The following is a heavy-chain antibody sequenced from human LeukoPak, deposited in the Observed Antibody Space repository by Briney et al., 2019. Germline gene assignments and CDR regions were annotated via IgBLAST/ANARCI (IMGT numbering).Heavy chain of an antibody. CDR2: IYYSGTT. J-gene: IGHJ6*02. CDR1: SDSISSYY. Sequence: SETLSLTCTVSSDSISSYYWSWIRQPPGKGLEWIGYIYYSGTTKYNPSLKSRVTISVDTSKNQFSLKLSSVTAADTAVYYCAREIGAAAGYYYYGMDVWGQGTTVTVSS. D-gene: IGHD6-13*01. V-gene: IGHV4-59*01. CDR3: AREIGAAAGYYYYGMDV.